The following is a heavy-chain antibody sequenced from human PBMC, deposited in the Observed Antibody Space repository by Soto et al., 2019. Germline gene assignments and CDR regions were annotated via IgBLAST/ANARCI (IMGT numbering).Heavy chain of an antibody. CDR1: GYTFTSYG. D-gene: IGHD1-7*01. V-gene: IGHV1-18*01. CDR2: ISAYNGNT. CDR3: ARDSSYNWNYGRADY. J-gene: IGHJ4*02. Sequence: QVQLVQSGAEVKKPGASVKVSCKASGYTFTSYGIIWVRQAPGQGLEWMGWISAYNGNTNYAQKLQGRVTMTTDTSTSTAYMELRSLRSDDTAVYYCARDSSYNWNYGRADYWGQGTLVTVSS.